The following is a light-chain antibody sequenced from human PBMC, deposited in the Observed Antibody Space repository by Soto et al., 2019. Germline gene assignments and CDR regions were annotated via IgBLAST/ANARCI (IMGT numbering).Light chain of an antibody. V-gene: IGKV1-5*01. CDR3: QQYHNSWWT. CDR2: DAT. J-gene: IGKJ1*01. CDR1: QSISVW. Sequence: DIQMTQSPSILSASIGDRVTISCRASQSISVWLAWYQQKPGKAPRVLIFDATALESGVPSRFSGSGSGTEFTLTINNLQPDDFETYYGQQYHNSWWTVGQGTNADI.